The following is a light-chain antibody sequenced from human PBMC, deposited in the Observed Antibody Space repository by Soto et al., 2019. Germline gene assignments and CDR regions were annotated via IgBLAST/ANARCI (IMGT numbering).Light chain of an antibody. CDR2: GAS. V-gene: IGKV1-39*01. CDR3: QQTSTVFWT. CDR1: QSISRY. Sequence: DIQMTQSPSSLSASVGDRVTITCRASQSISRYLNWYQQKLGEAPKVLIYGASNLQSGVPSRFSGSGSGTDFTLTISSLQPEDVATYYCQQTSTVFWTFGQGTKVEIK. J-gene: IGKJ1*01.